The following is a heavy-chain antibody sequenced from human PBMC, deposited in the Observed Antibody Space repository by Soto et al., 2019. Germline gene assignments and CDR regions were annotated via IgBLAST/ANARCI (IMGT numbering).Heavy chain of an antibody. D-gene: IGHD6-19*01. CDR2: IMSKTDGGTI. V-gene: IGHV3-15*01. CDR1: GFTFTNAW. Sequence: PGGSLRLSCAASGFTFTNAWMSWVRQAPGKGLEWVGRIMSKTDGGTIDYAAPVKGRFTISRDDSEDTLYLQMNSLKTEDTAVYYCTTRSASTPWGQGTLVTVSS. J-gene: IGHJ4*02. CDR3: TTRSASTP.